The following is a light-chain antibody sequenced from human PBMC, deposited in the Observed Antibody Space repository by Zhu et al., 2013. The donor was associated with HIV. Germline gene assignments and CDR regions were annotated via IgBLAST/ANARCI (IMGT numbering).Light chain of an antibody. J-gene: IGKJ1*01. CDR3: QQSYSFPWT. V-gene: IGKV1-39*01. Sequence: DIQMTQSPSSLSASVGDRVTITCRPSETINTYLNWYQQTPGKAPRVLIYAASRLQSGVPSRFSGSGSGTDFTLTIMGLQPEDTGSYYCQQSYSFPWTFGQGTKVEVK. CDR1: ETINTY. CDR2: AAS.